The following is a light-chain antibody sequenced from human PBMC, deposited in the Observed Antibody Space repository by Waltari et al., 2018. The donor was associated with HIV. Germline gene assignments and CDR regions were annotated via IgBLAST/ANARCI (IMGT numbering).Light chain of an antibody. V-gene: IGLV2-8*01. J-gene: IGLJ3*02. CDR2: EVS. CDR3: SSFAGSNNLGV. CDR1: SRDICGYNY. Sequence: QSALTQPPSASGSPGQSVTISCTGTSRDICGYNYVPWYHQHPGKAPKLMIYEVSKRPSGVPDRFSGSKSGNTASLTVSGLQAEDEADYYCSSFAGSNNLGVFGGGTKLTVL.